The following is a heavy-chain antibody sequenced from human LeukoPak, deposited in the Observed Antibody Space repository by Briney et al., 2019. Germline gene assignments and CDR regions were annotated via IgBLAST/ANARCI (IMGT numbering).Heavy chain of an antibody. D-gene: IGHD2/OR15-2a*01. CDR3: ARQFCTSTTCFPFSDY. V-gene: IGHV4-59*01. Sequence: PSETLSLTCTVSGGSINSYYWNWIRRPPGKGLEWIGYIYYSGSTDYNPSLKSRVTISVDTSKNQFSLKMTSVTAADTAVYYCARQFCTSTTCFPFSDYWGQGTLVTVSS. J-gene: IGHJ4*02. CDR1: GGSINSYY. CDR2: IYYSGST.